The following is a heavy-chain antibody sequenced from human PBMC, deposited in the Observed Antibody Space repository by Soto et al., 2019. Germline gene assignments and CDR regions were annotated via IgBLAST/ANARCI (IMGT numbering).Heavy chain of an antibody. CDR3: ARDLLDYYDNSRGFDY. D-gene: IGHD3-22*01. J-gene: IGHJ4*02. CDR1: GGTFSSYA. CDR2: IIPIFGTA. V-gene: IGHV1-69*01. Sequence: QVQLVQSGAEVKKPGSSVKVSCKASGGTFSSYAISWVRQAPGQGLEWMGGIIPIFGTANYAQKFQGRVKITADESTSTAYMELSSLRSEDTAVYYCARDLLDYYDNSRGFDYWGQGTLVTVSS.